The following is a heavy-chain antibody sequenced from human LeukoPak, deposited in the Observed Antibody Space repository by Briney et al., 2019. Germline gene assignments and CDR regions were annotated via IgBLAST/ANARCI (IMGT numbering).Heavy chain of an antibody. J-gene: IGHJ3*02. Sequence: ASVKVSCKASGYTFTSYGISWVRQAPGQGLAWMGWISAYNGNTNYAQKLQGRVTMTTDTSTSTAYMELRSLRSDDTAVYYCARVHYYGSGSYGPYAFDIWGQGTMVTVSS. CDR1: GYTFTSYG. CDR3: ARVHYYGSGSYGPYAFDI. V-gene: IGHV1-18*01. D-gene: IGHD3-10*01. CDR2: ISAYNGNT.